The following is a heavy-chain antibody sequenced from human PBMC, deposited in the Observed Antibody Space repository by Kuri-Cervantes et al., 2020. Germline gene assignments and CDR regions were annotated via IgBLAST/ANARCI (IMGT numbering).Heavy chain of an antibody. V-gene: IGHV3-11*04. J-gene: IGHJ6*03. D-gene: IGHD6-6*01. Sequence: GGSLRLSCTASGFTFSDYYMSWIRQAPGKGLEWVSYISSTGGTIYYADSVKGRFTISRDNAKNSLNLQMNSLRAEDTAVYYCARDHSSSPGYYYYYMDVWGKGTTVTVSS. CDR1: GFTFSDYY. CDR2: ISSTGGTI. CDR3: ARDHSSSPGYYYYYMDV.